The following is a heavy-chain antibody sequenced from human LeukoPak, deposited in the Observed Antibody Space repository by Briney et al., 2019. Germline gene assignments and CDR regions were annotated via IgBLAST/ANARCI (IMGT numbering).Heavy chain of an antibody. CDR1: GYTFTSFG. V-gene: IGHV1-18*01. D-gene: IGHD5-18*01. Sequence: ASVKVSCKASGYTFTSFGISWVRQAPGQGLEWMGWISTYNGNTNYAQKLQGRVTMTTDTSTSTAYMELRSLRSDDTAMYYCARDRMDTGTYFDYWGQGTLVTVSS. J-gene: IGHJ4*02. CDR2: ISTYNGNT. CDR3: ARDRMDTGTYFDY.